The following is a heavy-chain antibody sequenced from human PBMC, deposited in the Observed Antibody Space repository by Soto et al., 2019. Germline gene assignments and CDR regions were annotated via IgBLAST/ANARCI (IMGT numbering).Heavy chain of an antibody. CDR1: GFTFSGSA. V-gene: IGHV3-73*01. CDR3: SSWNSGQTNDY. Sequence: GGSLRLSCAASGFTFSGSAMHWVRQASGKGLEWVGRIRSKADNYAAAYAASVKGRFTISRDDSKNTAFLQMNSLKTEDTAVYYCSSWNSGQTNDYWGQGTLVTVSS. D-gene: IGHD3-10*01. CDR2: IRSKADNYAA. J-gene: IGHJ4*02.